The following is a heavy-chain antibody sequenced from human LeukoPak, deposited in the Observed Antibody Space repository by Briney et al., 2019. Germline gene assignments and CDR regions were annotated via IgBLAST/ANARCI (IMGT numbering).Heavy chain of an antibody. Sequence: GGSLRLSCTASGFTFGDYSMNWVRQAPGKGLEWVAFIRYDGSNKYYADSVKGRFTISRDNSKNTLYLQMNSLRAEDTAVYYCARDRMGAILYFDSWGQGTLVTVSS. D-gene: IGHD1-26*01. CDR1: GFTFGDYS. CDR2: IRYDGSNK. V-gene: IGHV3-30*02. CDR3: ARDRMGAILYFDS. J-gene: IGHJ4*02.